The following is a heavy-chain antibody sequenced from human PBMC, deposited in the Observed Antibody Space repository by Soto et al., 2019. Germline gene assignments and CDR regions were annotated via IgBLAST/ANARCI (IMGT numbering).Heavy chain of an antibody. CDR3: VRRHVSATGIDWFDP. CDR2: INAANGDT. J-gene: IGHJ5*02. CDR1: GYXXXXXX. Sequence: ASVKVSCKASGYXXXXXXXXXVRQAPGQRREWRGWINAANGDTTYSPKFQGRVTITRDTSASTAYMELSSLRSEDTAVYYCVRRHVSATGIDWFDPWGQGTLVTVSS. D-gene: IGHD6-13*01. V-gene: IGHV1-3*01.